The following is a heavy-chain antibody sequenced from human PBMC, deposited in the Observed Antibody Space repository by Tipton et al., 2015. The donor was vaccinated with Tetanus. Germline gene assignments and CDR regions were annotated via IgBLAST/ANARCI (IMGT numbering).Heavy chain of an antibody. CDR1: GFTFSSYS. CDR3: ACHRHCNWFDS. V-gene: IGHV3-48*02. CDR2: ISASGSII. J-gene: IGHJ5*01. Sequence: GSLRLSCAASGFTFSSYSMNWVRQAPGKGLEWVSYISASGSIIFYADSVRGRFTVSRDNAKDSLYLQMNSLRDEDTAVYFCACHRHCNWFDSGGQGPLVTVSS.